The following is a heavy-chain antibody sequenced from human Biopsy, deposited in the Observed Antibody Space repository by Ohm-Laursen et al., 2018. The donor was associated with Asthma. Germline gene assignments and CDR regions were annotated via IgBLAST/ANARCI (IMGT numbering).Heavy chain of an antibody. V-gene: IGHV3-53*01. CDR2: IYSGGTS. J-gene: IGHJ4*02. CDR3: ARGDSSGWSHYYFDY. Sequence: GSLRLSCAASRFTFDDYGMHWVRHAPGKGLEWVSVIYSGGTSHTADSVRGRFTISRDFSKNTLHLQMHSLRVEDTAVYYCARGDSSGWSHYYFDYWGQGTLVTVSS. CDR1: RFTFDDYG. D-gene: IGHD6-19*01.